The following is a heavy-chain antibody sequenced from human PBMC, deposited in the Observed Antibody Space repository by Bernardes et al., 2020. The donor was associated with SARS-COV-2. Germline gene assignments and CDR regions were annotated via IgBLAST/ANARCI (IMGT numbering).Heavy chain of an antibody. CDR2: IYYSGTT. J-gene: IGHJ3*01. Sequence: SETLSLTCTVSGGSISPSYWSWIRQPPGQGLEWIGYIYYSGTTNYNPSLKSRVTISVDTSKNQFSLRLSSVTAADTAMYYCARDFVAGDYVAFDLWGQGTMVTVSS. D-gene: IGHD3-10*02. CDR3: ARDFVAGDYVAFDL. V-gene: IGHV4-59*01. CDR1: GGSISPSY.